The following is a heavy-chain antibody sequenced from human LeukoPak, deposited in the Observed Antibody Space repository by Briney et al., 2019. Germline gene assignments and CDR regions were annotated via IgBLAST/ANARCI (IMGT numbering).Heavy chain of an antibody. D-gene: IGHD3-22*01. V-gene: IGHV1-8*01. Sequence: ASVKVSCKASGYTFTSYDINWVRQATGQGLEWMGWMNPNSGNTGYAQKFQGRVTVARNTSISTAYMELSSLRSEDTAVYYCARGPTYYYDSSGHGGWFDPWGQGTLVTVSS. CDR1: GYTFTSYD. J-gene: IGHJ5*02. CDR2: MNPNSGNT. CDR3: ARGPTYYYDSSGHGGWFDP.